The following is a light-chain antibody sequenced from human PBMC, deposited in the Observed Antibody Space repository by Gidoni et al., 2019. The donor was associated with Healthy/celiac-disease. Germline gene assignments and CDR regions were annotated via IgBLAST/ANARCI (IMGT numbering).Light chain of an antibody. J-gene: IGLJ3*02. V-gene: IGLV4-69*01. CDR2: LNSDGSH. Sequence: LVLTQSPSASASLGAPVKLTCTLSSGHSSYAIAWHQQQPEKGPRYLMKLNSDGSHSKGDGIPDRFSGSSSGAERYLTISSLQSEDEADYYCQTWGTGIQVFGGGTKLTVL. CDR3: QTWGTGIQV. CDR1: SGHSSYA.